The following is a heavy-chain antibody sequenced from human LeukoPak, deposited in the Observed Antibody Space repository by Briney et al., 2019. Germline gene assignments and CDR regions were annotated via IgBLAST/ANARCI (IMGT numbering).Heavy chain of an antibody. D-gene: IGHD1-26*01. CDR2: ISTYTDNT. CDR3: ARSSGERGELLFDY. CDR1: GYTFTSYD. J-gene: IGHJ4*02. V-gene: IGHV1-18*01. Sequence: ASVKVSCKASGYTFTSYDIIWVRQAPGQGLEWMGWISTYTDNTNYAQKLQGRVTMTTDISTSTAYMELRSLRSDDTAVYYCARSSGERGELLFDYWGQGTLVTVSS.